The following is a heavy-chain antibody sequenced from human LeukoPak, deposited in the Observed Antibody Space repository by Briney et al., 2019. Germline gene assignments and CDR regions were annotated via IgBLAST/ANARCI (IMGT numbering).Heavy chain of an antibody. CDR2: ISAYNGHT. CDR3: ARVFTISGGWYRSFDY. V-gene: IGHV1-18*01. CDR1: GYTFTSYG. Sequence: ASMKVSCKASGYTFTSYGISWVRQAPGQGLEWMGWISAYNGHTNYAQKVQGRVTMTTDTSTSTAYMELRGLRSDDTAVYYCARVFTISGGWYRSFDYWGQGTLVTVSS. D-gene: IGHD6-19*01. J-gene: IGHJ4*02.